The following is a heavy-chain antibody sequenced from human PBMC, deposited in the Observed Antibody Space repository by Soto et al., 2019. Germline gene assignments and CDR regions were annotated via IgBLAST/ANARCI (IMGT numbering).Heavy chain of an antibody. CDR2: IIPILGIA. CDR1: GGTFSSYT. V-gene: IGHV1-69*02. Sequence: GPSVKVSCKASGGTFSSYTISWVRQAPGQGLEWMGRIIPILGIANYAQKFQGRVTITADKSTSTAYMELSSLRSEDTAVYYCARGWWEYSGYDPFDYWGQGTLVTVSS. CDR3: ARGWWEYSGYDPFDY. D-gene: IGHD5-12*01. J-gene: IGHJ4*02.